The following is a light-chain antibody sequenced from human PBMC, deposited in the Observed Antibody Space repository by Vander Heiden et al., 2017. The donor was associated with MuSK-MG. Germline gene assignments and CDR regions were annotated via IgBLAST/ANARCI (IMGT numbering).Light chain of an antibody. CDR1: QSVTSSY. J-gene: IGKJ5*01. CDR3: QQYGNSFPIT. CDR2: CAS. V-gene: IGKV3-20*01. Sequence: DIVLTQSPGTLSLSPGERATLSCRASQSVTSSYLAWYQQKPGQAPRLLIYCASSRATGIPDRFSGSGYGTDFTLTISRLEPEDFAVYYCQQYGNSFPITFGQGTRLEIK.